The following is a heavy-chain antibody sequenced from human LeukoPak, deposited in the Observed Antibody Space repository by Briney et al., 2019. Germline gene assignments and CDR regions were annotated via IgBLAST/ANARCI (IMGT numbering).Heavy chain of an antibody. CDR2: MSYDGSNK. D-gene: IGHD3-9*01. CDR3: ARVPPVLRYFDWLSSGSWGASDI. J-gene: IGHJ3*02. Sequence: GGSLRLSCAASGFTFSSYAMHWVRQAPGKGLEWVAVMSYDGSNKYYADSVKGRFTISRDNSKNTLYLQMNSLRAEDTAVYYCARVPPVLRYFDWLSSGSWGASDIWGQGTMVTVSS. V-gene: IGHV3-30*04. CDR1: GFTFSSYA.